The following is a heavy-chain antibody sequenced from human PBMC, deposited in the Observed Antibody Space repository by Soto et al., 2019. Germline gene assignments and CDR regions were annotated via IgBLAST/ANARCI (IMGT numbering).Heavy chain of an antibody. Sequence: PGGSLRLSCAASGFTFSDYYMSWIRQAPGKGLEWVSYISSSGSTIYYADSVKGRFTISRDNAKNSLYLQMNSLRAEDTAVYYCARDVGYCSSTSCYKEGYNWFDPWGQGTLVTVSS. CDR2: ISSSGSTI. CDR3: ARDVGYCSSTSCYKEGYNWFDP. V-gene: IGHV3-11*01. D-gene: IGHD2-2*02. J-gene: IGHJ5*02. CDR1: GFTFSDYY.